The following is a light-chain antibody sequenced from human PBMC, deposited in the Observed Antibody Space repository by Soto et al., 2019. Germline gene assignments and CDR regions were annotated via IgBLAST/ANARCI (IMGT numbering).Light chain of an antibody. J-gene: IGKJ2*01. CDR2: DAS. V-gene: IGKV1-5*01. Sequence: DIQMTQSPSTLSASVGDRVTITCRASQSINSWLAWYQQKPGKAPKLLIYDASSLASGVPSRFSGSGSGTKFTLAISSLQPDDFATYYCQQYNSYSPYTFGQVTKLEIK. CDR3: QQYNSYSPYT. CDR1: QSINSW.